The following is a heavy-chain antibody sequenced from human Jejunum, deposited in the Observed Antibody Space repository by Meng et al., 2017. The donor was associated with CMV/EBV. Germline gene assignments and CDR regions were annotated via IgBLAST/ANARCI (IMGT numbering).Heavy chain of an antibody. J-gene: IGHJ3*02. CDR1: GFTFSSYS. CDR3: ARLYTTTYGHSFDI. D-gene: IGHD2-2*02. CDR2: ISNNYNYI. V-gene: IGHV3-21*06. Sequence: SGFTFSSYSRNWVRQAPGKGLEWVSSISNNYNYIYYVDSVKGRFTISRDNAKNSLFLQMNGLRAEDTAVYYCARLYTTTYGHSFDIWGQGTMVTVSS.